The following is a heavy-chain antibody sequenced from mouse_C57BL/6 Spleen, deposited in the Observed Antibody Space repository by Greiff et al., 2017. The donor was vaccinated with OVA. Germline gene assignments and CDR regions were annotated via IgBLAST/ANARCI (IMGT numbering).Heavy chain of an antibody. CDR2: IDPSDSYT. CDR1: GYTFTSYW. V-gene: IGHV1-69*01. Sequence: QVQLQQPGAELVMPGASVKLSCKASGYTFTSYWMHWVKQRPGQGLEWIGEIDPSDSYTNYNQKFKGKSTLTVDKSSSTASMQLSSLTSEDSAVYYGARGAPMDEGGEGTSGTVAS. CDR3: ARGAPMDE. J-gene: IGHJ4*01.